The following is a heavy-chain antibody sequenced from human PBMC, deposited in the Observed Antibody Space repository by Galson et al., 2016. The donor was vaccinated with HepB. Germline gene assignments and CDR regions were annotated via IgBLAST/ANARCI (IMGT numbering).Heavy chain of an antibody. V-gene: IGHV3-33*01. CDR1: GFTFNKYA. D-gene: IGHD1-26*01. CDR3: ARDWELLRGADAFDI. Sequence: SCAASGFTFNKYAMHWVRQAPGKGLEWVALIWYDGSNKYYEGSVEGRFTISRDNSKNTLYLEMNSLRVEDTAVYYCARDWELLRGADAFDIWGQGTMVTVSS. J-gene: IGHJ3*02. CDR2: IWYDGSNK.